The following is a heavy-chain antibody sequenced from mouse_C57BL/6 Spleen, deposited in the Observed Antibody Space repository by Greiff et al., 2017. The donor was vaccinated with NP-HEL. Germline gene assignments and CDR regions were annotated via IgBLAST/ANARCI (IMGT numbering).Heavy chain of an antibody. CDR2: IDPNSGGT. D-gene: IGHD1-1*01. J-gene: IGHJ1*03. CDR1: GYTFTSYW. Sequence: QVQLKQPGAELVKPGASVKLSCKASGYTFTSYWMHWVKQRPGRGLEWIGRIDPNSGGTKYNEKFKSKATLTVDKPSSTAYMQLSSLTSEDSAVYYWARSELYGYFDVWGTGTTVTVSS. CDR3: ARSELYGYFDV. V-gene: IGHV1-72*01.